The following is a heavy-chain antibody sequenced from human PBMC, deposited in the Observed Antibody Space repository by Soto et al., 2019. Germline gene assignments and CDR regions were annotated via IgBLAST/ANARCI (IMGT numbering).Heavy chain of an antibody. CDR2: KWYDGRNT. J-gene: IGHJ4*02. V-gene: IGHV3-33*01. Sequence: QVQLVESGGGVVQPGRSLRLSCAASGFTFSSYGMHWVRQAPGKGLEWVAVKWYDGRNTYYAASVKGRFTISRDDSKNTVYLQLNSLRVDDTAVYYCAREWLSRTVDYWGQGTLVTVSS. CDR1: GFTFSSYG. CDR3: AREWLSRTVDY. D-gene: IGHD5-12*01.